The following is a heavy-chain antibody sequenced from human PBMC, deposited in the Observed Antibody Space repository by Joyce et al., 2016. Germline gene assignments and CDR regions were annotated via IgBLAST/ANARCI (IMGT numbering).Heavy chain of an antibody. J-gene: IGHJ4*02. Sequence: QVQLQESGPGLVRPSETLSLTCSVSGGSVKSGSYYYNRIRQTPGKEPEWIGYMYYTGTTSYNPSIRSPVTISIDGSKNQFSLMVSSVTAADTAVYYCARYGYEVVTWGQGTLVTVSS. CDR1: GGSVKSGSYY. CDR2: MYYTGTT. V-gene: IGHV4-61*01. D-gene: IGHD5-12*01. CDR3: ARYGYEVVT.